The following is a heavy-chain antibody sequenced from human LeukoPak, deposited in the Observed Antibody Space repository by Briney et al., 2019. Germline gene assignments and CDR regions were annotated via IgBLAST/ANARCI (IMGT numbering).Heavy chain of an antibody. V-gene: IGHV3-30*03. D-gene: IGHD5-24*01. CDR3: ASGQKRLQSYYFDY. CDR2: ISYDGSNK. CDR1: GFTFSSYG. J-gene: IGHJ4*02. Sequence: GTSLRLSCAASGFTFSSYGMHWVRQAPGKGLEWVAVISYDGSNKYYADSVKGRFTISRDNSMNTLYLQMNSLRAEDTAVYYCASGQKRLQSYYFDYWGQGTLVTVSS.